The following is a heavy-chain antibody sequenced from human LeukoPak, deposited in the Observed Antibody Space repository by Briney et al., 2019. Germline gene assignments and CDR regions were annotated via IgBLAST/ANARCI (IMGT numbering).Heavy chain of an antibody. CDR1: GDSISSTTYF. D-gene: IGHD2-15*01. Sequence: PSETLSLTCTVSGDSISSTTYFWGWVRQPPGKGLEWIGRIYNSGSTNYNPSLKSRVTISVDTSKNQFSLKLSSVTAADTAVYYCARGHCTSGSCSRWFDPWGQGTLVTVSS. CDR2: IYNSGST. V-gene: IGHV4-39*07. CDR3: ARGHCTSGSCSRWFDP. J-gene: IGHJ5*02.